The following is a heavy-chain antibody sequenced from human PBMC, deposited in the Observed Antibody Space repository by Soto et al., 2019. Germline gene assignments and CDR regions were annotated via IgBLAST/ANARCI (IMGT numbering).Heavy chain of an antibody. CDR2: TWYDGTNK. CDR1: GFSFNTYG. J-gene: IGHJ4*02. D-gene: IGHD2-8*01. Sequence: GGSLRLSCAASGFSFNTYGMHWVRQAPGRGLEWVAVTWYDGTNKYYAESVKGRFTISRDNSKNTLYLQMNSLRAEDTAVYYCARPGVPYYFDYWGQGTLVTVSS. CDR3: ARPGVPYYFDY. V-gene: IGHV3-33*01.